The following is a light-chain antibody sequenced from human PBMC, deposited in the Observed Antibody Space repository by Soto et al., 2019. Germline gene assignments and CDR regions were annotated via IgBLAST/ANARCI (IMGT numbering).Light chain of an antibody. CDR1: QSVLYSSNNKNY. CDR3: QQYYSTPPA. CDR2: WAS. J-gene: IGKJ1*01. Sequence: DIVMTQSPDSLAVSLGERATINCKSSQSVLYSSNNKNYLAWYQQKPGQPPKLLIYWASTRESGVPDRFSGGGSGTDFTLTISSLQAEDVAVYYCQQYYSTPPAYGQENKVEFK. V-gene: IGKV4-1*01.